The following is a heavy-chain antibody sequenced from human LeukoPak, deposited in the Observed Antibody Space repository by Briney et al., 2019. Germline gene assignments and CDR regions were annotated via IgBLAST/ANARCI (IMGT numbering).Heavy chain of an antibody. CDR3: ARYLSSGWPSGDY. CDR2: MNPNSGNT. D-gene: IGHD6-19*01. Sequence: GASVKVSRQASVYTFTSYYINGVRQATGQGLAWMGWMNPNSGNTGYAQKFQGRVTMTRNTSISTAYMELSSLRSEDTAVYYCARYLSSGWPSGDYWGQGTLVTVSS. J-gene: IGHJ4*02. CDR1: VYTFTSYY. V-gene: IGHV1-8*01.